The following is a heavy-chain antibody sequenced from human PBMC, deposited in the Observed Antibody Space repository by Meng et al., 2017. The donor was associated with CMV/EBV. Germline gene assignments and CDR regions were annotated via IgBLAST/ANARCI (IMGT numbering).Heavy chain of an antibody. V-gene: IGHV4-34*01. CDR1: GGSFSGYY. CDR2: INHGGST. J-gene: IGHJ3*02. Sequence: GSLRLSCAVYGGSFSGYYCSWIRQPPGKGLEWIGEINHGGSTNYNPSLKSRVTISVDTSKNQFSLKLGSVTAADTAVYYCARANLFGVVRGAFDIWGQGTMVTVSS. CDR3: ARANLFGVVRGAFDI. D-gene: IGHD3-3*01.